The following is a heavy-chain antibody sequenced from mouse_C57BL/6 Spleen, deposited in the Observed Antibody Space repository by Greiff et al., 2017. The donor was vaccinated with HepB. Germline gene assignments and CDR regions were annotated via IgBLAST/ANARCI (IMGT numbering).Heavy chain of an antibody. CDR3: ARRVNYRYAMDY. Sequence: DVKLVESGGDLVKPGGSLKLSCAASGFTFSSYGMSWVRQTPDKRLEWVATISSGGSYTYYPDSVKGRFTISRDNAKNTLYLQMSSLKSEDTAMYYCARRVNYRYAMDYWGQGTSVTVSS. D-gene: IGHD2-1*01. CDR1: GFTFSSYG. CDR2: ISSGGSYT. J-gene: IGHJ4*01. V-gene: IGHV5-6*02.